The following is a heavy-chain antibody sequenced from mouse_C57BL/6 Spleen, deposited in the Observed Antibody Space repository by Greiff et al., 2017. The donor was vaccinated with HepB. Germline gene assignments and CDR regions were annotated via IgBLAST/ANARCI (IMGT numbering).Heavy chain of an antibody. CDR2: IHPNSGST. CDR1: GYTFTSYW. J-gene: IGHJ3*01. Sequence: VQLQQPGAELVKPGASVKLSCKASGYTFTSYWMHWVKQRPGQGLEWIGMIHPNSGSTNYNEKFKSKATLTVDKSSSTAYMQLSSLTSEDSAVYYGARKYDGYYTWFAYWGQGTLVTVSA. CDR3: ARKYDGYYTWFAY. V-gene: IGHV1-64*01. D-gene: IGHD2-3*01.